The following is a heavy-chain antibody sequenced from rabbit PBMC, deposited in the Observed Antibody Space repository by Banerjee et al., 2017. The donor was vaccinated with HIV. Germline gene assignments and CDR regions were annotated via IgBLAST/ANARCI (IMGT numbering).Heavy chain of an antibody. CDR3: ARDLAGVIGWNFNL. CDR2: INTNSGNT. D-gene: IGHD4-1*01. Sequence: QEQLVESGGGLVQPEGSLTLTCKASGFDFSSNAMCWVRQAPGKGLEWIGCINTNSGNTVYASWAKGRFTISKTSSTTVPLQMTSLTAADTATYFCARDLAGVIGWNFNLWGPGTLVTVS. CDR1: GFDFSSNA. V-gene: IGHV1S45*01. J-gene: IGHJ4*01.